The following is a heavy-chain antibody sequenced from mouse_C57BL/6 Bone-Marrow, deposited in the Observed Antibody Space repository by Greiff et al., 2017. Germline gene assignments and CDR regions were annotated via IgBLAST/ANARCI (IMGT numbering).Heavy chain of an antibody. CDR3: ARGANGIFAY. D-gene: IGHD2-1*01. CDR1: GFSLTSYG. V-gene: IGHV2-2*01. CDR2: IWSGGGT. Sequence: VKLMESGPGLVQPSQSLSITCTVSGFSLTSYGVHWVRQSPGKGLEWLGVIWSGGGTDYNAAFISRLSISKDNSKRQVFFKMNSLQADDTAIYYCARGANGIFAYWGQGTLVTVSA. J-gene: IGHJ3*01.